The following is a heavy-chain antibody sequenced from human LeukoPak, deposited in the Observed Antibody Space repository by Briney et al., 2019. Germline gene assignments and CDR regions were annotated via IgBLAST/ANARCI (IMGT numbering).Heavy chain of an antibody. J-gene: IGHJ5*02. CDR3: ARGRYYGSGSYYSKVQAGPKQNWFDP. CDR1: GGSFSGYY. Sequence: SETLSLTCAVYGGSFSGYYWSWIRQPPGKGLEWIGEINHSGSTNYNPSLKSRVTISVDTSKNQFSLKLSSVTAADTAVYYCARGRYYGSGSYYSKVQAGPKQNWFDPWGQGTLVTVSS. CDR2: INHSGST. V-gene: IGHV4-34*01. D-gene: IGHD3-10*01.